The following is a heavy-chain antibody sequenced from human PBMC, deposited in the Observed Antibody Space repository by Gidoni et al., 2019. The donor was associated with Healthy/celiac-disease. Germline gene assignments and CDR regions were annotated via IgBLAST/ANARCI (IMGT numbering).Heavy chain of an antibody. J-gene: IGHJ4*02. CDR2: IYPGDSDT. CDR3: ARLSPGVATSYYFDY. D-gene: IGHD5-12*01. V-gene: IGHV5-51*01. CDR1: GSSFTSYW. Sequence: EVQLVQSGAEVKKPGESLKISCKGSGSSFTSYWIGWVRQMPGKGLEWMGIIYPGDSDTRYSPSFQGQVTISADKSISTAYLQWSSLKASDTAMYYCARLSPGVATSYYFDYWGQGTLVTVSS.